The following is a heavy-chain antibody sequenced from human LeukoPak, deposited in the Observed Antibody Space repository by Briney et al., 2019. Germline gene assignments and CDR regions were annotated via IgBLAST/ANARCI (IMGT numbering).Heavy chain of an antibody. J-gene: IGHJ3*02. CDR2: ISAYNGNT. Sequence: ASVKVSCKASGYTFTSYGISWVRQAPGQGLEWMGWISAYNGNTSYAQKLQGRVTMTTDTSTSTAYMELRSLRSDDTAVYYCARVRLDTAMVARDAFDIWGQGTMVTVSS. V-gene: IGHV1-18*01. D-gene: IGHD5-18*01. CDR1: GYTFTSYG. CDR3: ARVRLDTAMVARDAFDI.